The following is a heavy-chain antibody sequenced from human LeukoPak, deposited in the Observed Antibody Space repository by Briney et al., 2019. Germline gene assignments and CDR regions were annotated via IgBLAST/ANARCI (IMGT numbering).Heavy chain of an antibody. V-gene: IGHV4-30-2*01. J-gene: IGHJ4*02. CDR3: ATYSSSEPFDY. CDR1: GGSISSGGYY. CDR2: IYHSGST. D-gene: IGHD6-6*01. Sequence: SETLSLTCTVSGGSISSGGYYWSWIRQPPGKGLEWIGYIYHSGSTYYNPSLKSRVTISVDRSKNQFSLKLSSVTAADTAVYYCATYSSSEPFDYWGQGTLVTVSS.